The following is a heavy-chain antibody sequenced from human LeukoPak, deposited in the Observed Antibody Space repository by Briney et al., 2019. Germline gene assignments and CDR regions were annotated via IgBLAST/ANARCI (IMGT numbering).Heavy chain of an antibody. D-gene: IGHD3-16*02. Sequence: GGSLRLSCAASGFTFSSYEMNWVRQAPGKGLEWVSYISSSGSTIYYADSVKGRFTISRDNAKNSLYLQMNSLRAEDTAVYYCARGSDLITFGGVIVEHDAFDIWGQGTMVTVSS. V-gene: IGHV3-48*03. CDR1: GFTFSSYE. CDR3: ARGSDLITFGGVIVEHDAFDI. CDR2: ISSSGSTI. J-gene: IGHJ3*02.